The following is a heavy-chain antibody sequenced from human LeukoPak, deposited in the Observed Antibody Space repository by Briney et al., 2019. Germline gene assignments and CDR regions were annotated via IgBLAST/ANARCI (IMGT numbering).Heavy chain of an antibody. CDR2: INHSGST. J-gene: IGHJ4*02. D-gene: IGHD6-13*01. Sequence: SETLSLICAVYGGSFSGYYWSWIRQPPGKGLEWIGEINHSGSTNYNPSLKSRVTISVDASKNQFSLKLSSVTAADTAVYYCARGLWQQLGNDYWGQGTLVTVSS. V-gene: IGHV4-34*01. CDR3: ARGLWQQLGNDY. CDR1: GGSFSGYY.